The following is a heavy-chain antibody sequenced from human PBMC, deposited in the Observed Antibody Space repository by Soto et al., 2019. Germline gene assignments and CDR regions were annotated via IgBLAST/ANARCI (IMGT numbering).Heavy chain of an antibody. CDR3: SRDPTPTVVKSITPDTFDI. CDR2: IIPIFGTP. Sequence: GASVKVSCKASGGTFSNYGINWVRQAPGQGLEWMGGIIPIFGTPNYALKFQGRVTITADESTRTAYMEMSSLRSEDTAVYYCSRDPTPTVVKSITPDTFDIWGQGTKVTVSS. J-gene: IGHJ3*02. V-gene: IGHV1-69*13. CDR1: GGTFSNYG. D-gene: IGHD2-15*01.